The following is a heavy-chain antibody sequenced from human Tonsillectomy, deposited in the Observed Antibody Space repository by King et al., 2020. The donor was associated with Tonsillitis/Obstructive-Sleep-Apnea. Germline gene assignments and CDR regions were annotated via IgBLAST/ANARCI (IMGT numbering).Heavy chain of an antibody. Sequence: QLVQSGGGLVQPGGSLRLSCAASGFTLSRYWMHWVRQAPGKGLVWVARINSDGSTTNYPDSVKGRFTISRDNAKNTLYLQMNSLRAEDTDVYYCARGYYDSGAYFDAFDIWGQGTMVTVSS. CDR1: GFTLSRYW. CDR2: INSDGSTT. J-gene: IGHJ3*02. D-gene: IGHD3-22*01. CDR3: ARGYYDSGAYFDAFDI. V-gene: IGHV3-74*02.